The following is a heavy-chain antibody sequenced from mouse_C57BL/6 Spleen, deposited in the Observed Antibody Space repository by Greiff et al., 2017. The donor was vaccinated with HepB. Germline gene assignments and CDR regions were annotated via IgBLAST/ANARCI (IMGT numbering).Heavy chain of an antibody. CDR3: ARHEAYDYFDY. Sequence: EVKLQESGGDLVKPGGSLKLSCAASGFTFSSYGMSWVRQTPDKRLEWVATISSGGSYTYYPDSVKGRFTISRDNAKNTLYLQMSSLKSEDTAVYYCARHEAYDYFDYWGQGTTLTVSS. V-gene: IGHV5-6*01. J-gene: IGHJ2*01. CDR1: GFTFSSYG. CDR2: ISSGGSYT. D-gene: IGHD2-3*01.